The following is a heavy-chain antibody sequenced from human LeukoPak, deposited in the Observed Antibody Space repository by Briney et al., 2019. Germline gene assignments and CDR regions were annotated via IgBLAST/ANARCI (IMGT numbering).Heavy chain of an antibody. CDR3: ARDFSYFRIHFDY. J-gene: IGHJ4*02. CDR2: ISTTMTTI. CDR1: GLTLSGYG. Sequence: GGSLRLSCVASGLTLSGYGMNWVRQASGKGLEWLSYISTTMTTIYYADSVKGRFTVSRDNAKNSLYLQMDSLRAEDTAVYYCARDFSYFRIHFDYWGQGTLVTVSS. D-gene: IGHD3-9*01. V-gene: IGHV3-48*01.